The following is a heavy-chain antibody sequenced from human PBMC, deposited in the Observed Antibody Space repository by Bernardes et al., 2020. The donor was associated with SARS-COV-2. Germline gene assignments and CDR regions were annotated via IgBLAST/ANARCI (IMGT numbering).Heavy chain of an antibody. CDR3: ARRRYGDFGVDV. V-gene: IGHV5-51*01. CDR1: DYTFTNYW. J-gene: IGHJ6*02. D-gene: IGHD4-17*01. Sequence: GESLKISCNGSDYTFTNYWIGWVRQMPGKGLEWMGIIYPGYSDPKHSPSFQGRVTISADKSVNTAYLQWSSLKASDAASYYCARRRYGDFGVDVWGQGTTGTVSS. CDR2: IYPGYSDP.